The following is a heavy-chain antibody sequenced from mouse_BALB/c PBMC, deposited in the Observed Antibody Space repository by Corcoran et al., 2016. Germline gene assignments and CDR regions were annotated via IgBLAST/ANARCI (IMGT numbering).Heavy chain of an antibody. V-gene: IGHV14-3*02. J-gene: IGHJ1*01. Sequence: EVQLQQSGAELVKPGASVKLSCTASGFNIKDTYMHWVKQRPEQGLEWIGRIDPANGNTKYDPKFQGKATITADTSSNTAYLQLSSLTSEDTAVYYWARGYYGSSYRYWYFDVWGAGTTVTVSS. CDR2: IDPANGNT. D-gene: IGHD1-1*01. CDR3: ARGYYGSSYRYWYFDV. CDR1: GFNIKDTY.